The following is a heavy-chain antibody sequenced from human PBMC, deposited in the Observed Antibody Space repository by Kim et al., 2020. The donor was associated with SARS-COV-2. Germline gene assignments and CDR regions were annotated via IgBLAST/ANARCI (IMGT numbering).Heavy chain of an antibody. CDR1: GFTFSSYA. CDR2: ISSTSRII. V-gene: IGHV3-21*01. J-gene: IGHJ3*01. D-gene: IGHD3-16*01. CDR3: AREGDYAGGAPYYRDAF. Sequence: GGSLRLSCAASGFTFSSYAMNWVRQAPGKGLEWVSSISSTSRIIYYAGSWKGRFTISRDNAENSLYLQMNSLRVEDTAEYYCAREGDYAGGAPYYRDAF.